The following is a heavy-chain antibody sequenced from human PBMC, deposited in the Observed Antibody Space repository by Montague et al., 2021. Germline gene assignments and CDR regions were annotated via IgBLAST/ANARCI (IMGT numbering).Heavy chain of an antibody. V-gene: IGHV4-34*01. CDR1: GGSFSDYY. J-gene: IGHJ4*02. CDR2: ITHNGRT. CDR3: ARRPRITVTGRFDL. Sequence: SETRSLTCAVSGGSFSDYYWSWIRQSPGKGLEWIGDITHNGRTNSNPSLKSRVTLSVDTSKSHFSLNLTSVTAADTAVYFCARRPRITVTGRFDLWGEGTLVTVSS. D-gene: IGHD4-11*01.